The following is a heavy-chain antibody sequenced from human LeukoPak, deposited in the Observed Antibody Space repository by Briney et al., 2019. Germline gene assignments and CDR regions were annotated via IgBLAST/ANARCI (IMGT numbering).Heavy chain of an antibody. CDR1: GGSVSSGSYY. J-gene: IGHJ4*02. CDR3: ARGISSGWSRAVGF. Sequence: SETLSLTCTVSGGSVSSGSYYWSWIRQPPGKGLEWIGYIYYSGSTNYNPSLKSRVTISVDTSKNQFSLKLSSVTAADTAVYYCARGISSGWSRAVGFWGQGTLVTVSS. V-gene: IGHV4-61*01. D-gene: IGHD6-19*01. CDR2: IYYSGST.